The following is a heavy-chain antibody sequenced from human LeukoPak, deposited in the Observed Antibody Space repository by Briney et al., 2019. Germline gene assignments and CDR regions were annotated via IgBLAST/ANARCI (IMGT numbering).Heavy chain of an antibody. CDR1: GGTFSDYY. CDR3: ARRVRGVIISFYYYNGMDV. D-gene: IGHD3-10*01. Sequence: SETLSLTCAVYGGTFSDYYWTWIRQSPGKGLEWIGEINHSGATDYNPSLKSRVTISVDTSKNQFSLKVRSVTAADTAVYYCARRVRGVIISFYYYNGMDVWGQGTTVTVSS. J-gene: IGHJ6*02. V-gene: IGHV4-34*01. CDR2: INHSGAT.